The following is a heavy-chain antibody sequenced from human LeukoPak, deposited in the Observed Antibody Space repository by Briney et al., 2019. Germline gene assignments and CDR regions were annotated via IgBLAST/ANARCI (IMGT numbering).Heavy chain of an antibody. CDR2: ISYDEGSK. CDR3: ARERYDSRWYTFGS. CDR1: GFTFSTYA. V-gene: IGHV3-30-3*01. D-gene: IGHD3-22*01. J-gene: IGHJ4*02. Sequence: GRSLRLSCAASGFTFSTYAMYWVRQAPGKGLEWVAVISYDEGSKYFADSVKGRFTISRDNSKNTLYLLMNSLRAEDTAVYYCARERYDSRWYTFGSWGQGTLVTVSS.